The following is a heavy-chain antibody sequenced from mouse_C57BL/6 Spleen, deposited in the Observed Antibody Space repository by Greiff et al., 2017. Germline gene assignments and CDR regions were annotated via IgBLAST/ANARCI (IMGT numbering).Heavy chain of an antibody. CDR1: GFSLTSYG. J-gene: IGHJ4*01. D-gene: IGHD1-1*01. CDR3: AYRACYYDSCSAALDY. CDR2: IWGDGST. Sequence: VMLLESGPGLVAPSQSLSITCTVSGFSLTSYGVSWVRQPPGKGLEWLGVIWGDGSTDYHAALISRLSLSKDNSKSQVFLKLNSMKTDDAAANYCAYRACYYDSCSAALDYWGQGTSVTVSA. V-gene: IGHV2-3*01.